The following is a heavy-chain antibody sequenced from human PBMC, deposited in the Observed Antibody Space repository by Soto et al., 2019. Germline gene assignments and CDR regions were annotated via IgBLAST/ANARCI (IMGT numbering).Heavy chain of an antibody. CDR2: IHENGHFK. CDR1: GFSFSSYS. V-gene: IGHV3-7*03. J-gene: IGHJ4*02. CDR3: ARDEGVPINYRFDY. D-gene: IGHD4-4*01. Sequence: GGSLRLSCAASGFSFSSYSMSWIRQAPGKGLEWLAHIHENGHFKFYVDSVKGRFTISRDDALNSLYLQMNSLRAEDTAMYYCARDEGVPINYRFDYWGQGTLVTVYS.